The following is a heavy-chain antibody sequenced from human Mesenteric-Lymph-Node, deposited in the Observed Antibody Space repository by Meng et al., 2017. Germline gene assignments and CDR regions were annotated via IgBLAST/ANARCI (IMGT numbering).Heavy chain of an antibody. CDR2: VYPRDSDT. CDR3: ARRSCSGANCLLEYFDY. CDR1: GYSFSTYW. V-gene: IGHV5-51*01. D-gene: IGHD2-15*01. Sequence: GESLKISCKASGYSFSTYWIGWVRQMPGKGLEWMGVVYPRDSDTTYSPSFQGQVTFSADKSINTAYLQWSSLKASDTAMYFCARRSCSGANCLLEYFDYWGQGSLVTVSS. J-gene: IGHJ4*02.